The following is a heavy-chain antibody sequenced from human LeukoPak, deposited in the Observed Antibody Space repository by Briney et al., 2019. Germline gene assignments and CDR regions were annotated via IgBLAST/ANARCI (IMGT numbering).Heavy chain of an antibody. CDR3: AKSFRSTSLDY. D-gene: IGHD2-2*01. Sequence: GGSLRLSCAASGFTFSSYAMSWVRQAPGKGLEWVSAISGSGDSTYYADSAKGRFTISRDNSRNTLYLQMNSLRAGDTAVYYCAKSFRSTSLDYWGQGTLVTVSS. J-gene: IGHJ4*02. CDR1: GFTFSSYA. CDR2: ISGSGDST. V-gene: IGHV3-23*01.